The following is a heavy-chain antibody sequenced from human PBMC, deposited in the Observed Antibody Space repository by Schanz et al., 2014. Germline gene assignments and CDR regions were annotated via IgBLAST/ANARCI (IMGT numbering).Heavy chain of an antibody. CDR2: IISILGIA. V-gene: IGHV1-69*08. Sequence: QVQLVQSGAEVKKPGSSVTVSCTASGGTFSTYTISWVRPAPGQGLEWMGRIISILGIANYAQNFQGRVTITADKSTFTAYMELTSLRSEDTAVYFCARDLTVDTGYVVHYYYYGMDVWGQGTTVTVS. CDR3: ARDLTVDTGYVVHYYYYGMDV. J-gene: IGHJ6*02. D-gene: IGHD5-12*01. CDR1: GGTFSTYT.